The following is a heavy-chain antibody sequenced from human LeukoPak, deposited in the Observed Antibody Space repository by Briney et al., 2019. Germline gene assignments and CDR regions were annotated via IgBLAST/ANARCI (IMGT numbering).Heavy chain of an antibody. V-gene: IGHV4-59*01. CDR1: GGSISSYY. J-gene: IGHJ4*02. CDR2: IYYSGST. CDR3: ATMTTVRYFDY. D-gene: IGHD4-11*01. Sequence: SETLSLTCTVSGGSISSYYWSWIRQPPGKGLEWIGHIYYSGSTNYNPSPKSRVTISVDTSKNQFSQKLSSVTAADTAVYYCATMTTVRYFDYWGQGTLVTVSS.